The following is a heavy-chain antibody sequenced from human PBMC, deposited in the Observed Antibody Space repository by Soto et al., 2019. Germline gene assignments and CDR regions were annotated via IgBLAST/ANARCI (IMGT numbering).Heavy chain of an antibody. J-gene: IGHJ4*02. V-gene: IGHV1-18*04. D-gene: IGHD1-26*01. Sequence: QVHLVQSGAVVENPGASVKVSCKASGYTFTNFGINWVRQAPGQGLEWMGWITPYNGNANYPQKPQDILSLTTYTSTNTAYLELRSLRSDDTAVYFCARARMFSGAHHDYWGQGTRVTVSS. CDR2: ITPYNGNA. CDR3: ARARMFSGAHHDY. CDR1: GYTFTNFG.